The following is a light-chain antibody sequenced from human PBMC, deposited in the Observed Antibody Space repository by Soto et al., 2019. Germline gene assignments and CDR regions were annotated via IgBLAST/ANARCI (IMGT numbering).Light chain of an antibody. CDR2: EVS. J-gene: IGLJ2*01. CDR3: SSYTSSSTLV. V-gene: IGLV2-14*01. CDR1: SSDVGGYNY. Sequence: HSALTQPASVSGSPGQSITISCTGSSSDVGGYNYVSWYQQHPGKAPKLMIYEVSNRPSGISNRFSGSKSGNTASLTLSGLQAEDEADYYCSSYTSSSTLVFGGGTKVTVL.